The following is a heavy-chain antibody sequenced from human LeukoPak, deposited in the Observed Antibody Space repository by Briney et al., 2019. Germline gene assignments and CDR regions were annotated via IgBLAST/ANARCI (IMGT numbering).Heavy chain of an antibody. Sequence: ASVKVSCKASGYTFTSYDINWVRQATGQGLEWMGWMNPNSGNTGYAPKFQGRVTMTRNTSISTAYMELSSLRSEDTAVYYCARGFCSNTRCYKEMATILPDYWGQGALVTVSS. V-gene: IGHV1-8*01. CDR3: ARGFCSNTRCYKEMATILPDY. CDR1: GYTFTSYD. D-gene: IGHD2-2*02. CDR2: MNPNSGNT. J-gene: IGHJ4*02.